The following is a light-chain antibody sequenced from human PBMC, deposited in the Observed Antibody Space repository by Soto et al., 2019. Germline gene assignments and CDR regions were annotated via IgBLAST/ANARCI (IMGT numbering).Light chain of an antibody. CDR1: HGINNH. CDR3: QKYNVAPFT. V-gene: IGKV1-27*01. Sequence: DIQMTQSPSSLSASVGDRVTITCRASHGINNHLAWYQQKPGKVPKLLIYASSTLQSGVPSRFSGSGSGIDFTLTISSLQPEDVATYYCQKYNVAPFTFGGGTKVEL. CDR2: ASS. J-gene: IGKJ4*01.